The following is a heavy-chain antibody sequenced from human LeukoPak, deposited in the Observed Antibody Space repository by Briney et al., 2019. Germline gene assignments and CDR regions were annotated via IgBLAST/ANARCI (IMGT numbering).Heavy chain of an antibody. CDR2: IYYSGST. J-gene: IGHJ3*02. Sequence: SETLSLTCTVSGGSVSSGSYYWSWIRQPPGKGLEWIGYIYYSGSTNYNPSLKSRVTISVDTSKNQFSLKLSSVTAADTAVYYCARGGDLDAFDIWGQGTMVTVSS. V-gene: IGHV4-61*01. D-gene: IGHD3-16*01. CDR1: GGSVSSGSYY. CDR3: ARGGDLDAFDI.